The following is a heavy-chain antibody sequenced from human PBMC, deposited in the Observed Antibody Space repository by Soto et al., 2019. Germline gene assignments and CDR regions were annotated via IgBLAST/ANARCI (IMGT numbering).Heavy chain of an antibody. V-gene: IGHV1-58*01. CDR3: AADEAAGTVWFDP. Sequence: SVKVSCKAAGFTFTSYAVQWVRQARGQRLEWIGWIVVGSGNTNYAQKFQERVTITRDMSTSTAYMELSSLRSEDTAVYYCAADEAAGTVWFDPWGQGTLVTVSS. D-gene: IGHD6-13*01. CDR2: IVVGSGNT. CDR1: GFTFTSYA. J-gene: IGHJ5*02.